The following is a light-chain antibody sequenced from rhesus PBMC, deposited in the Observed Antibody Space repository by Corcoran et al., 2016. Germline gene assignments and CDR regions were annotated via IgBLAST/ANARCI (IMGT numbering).Light chain of an antibody. V-gene: IGKV3-42*03. CDR1: QSVGIN. CDR3: QQYSNWPLT. Sequence: EIVMTQSPATLSLSPGERATLSCRASQSVGINLAWYQQKPGQAPTLLIYASSLRATAIPGRFSARGSGTDFTLTISSLEPEDFAVYFCQQYSNWPLTFGGGTKVEIK. J-gene: IGKJ4*01. CDR2: ASS.